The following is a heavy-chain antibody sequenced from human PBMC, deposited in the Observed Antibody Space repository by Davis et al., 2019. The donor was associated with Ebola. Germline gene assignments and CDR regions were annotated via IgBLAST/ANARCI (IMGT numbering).Heavy chain of an antibody. V-gene: IGHV1-69*13. J-gene: IGHJ4*02. CDR2: IIPIFGTA. CDR3: ARDSVRGGSVTRGGIGY. D-gene: IGHD4-23*01. CDR1: GGTFSSYA. Sequence: SVKVSCKASGGTFSSYAISWVRQAPGQGLEWMGGIIPIFGTANYAQKFQGRVTITADESTSTAYMELSSLRSEDTAVYYCARDSVRGGSVTRGGIGYWGQGTLVTVSS.